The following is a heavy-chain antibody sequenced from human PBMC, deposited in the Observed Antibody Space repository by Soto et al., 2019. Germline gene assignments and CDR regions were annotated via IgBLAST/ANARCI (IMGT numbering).Heavy chain of an antibody. CDR2: IYYSGST. Sequence: PSETLSLTCTVSGGSISSGDYYWGWIRQPPGKGLEWIGYIYYSGSTYYNPSLKSRVTISVDTSKNQFSLKLSSVTAADTAVYYCARGILYVQGFGNWFDPWGQGTLVTVSS. CDR1: GGSISSGDYY. J-gene: IGHJ5*02. D-gene: IGHD3-16*01. CDR3: ARGILYVQGFGNWFDP. V-gene: IGHV4-30-4*01.